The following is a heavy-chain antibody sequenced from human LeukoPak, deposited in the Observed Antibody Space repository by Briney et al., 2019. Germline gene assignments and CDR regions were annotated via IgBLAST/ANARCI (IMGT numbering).Heavy chain of an antibody. Sequence: GGSLRLSCAASGFTFSSYAMSWVRQAPGKGLECVSSISTSGGSTSYADSVKGRFTISSDNSKNTLYLQMTSLRAEDTALYYCVCYDNAAEYFHYWGQGTLVTVSS. D-gene: IGHD3-22*01. CDR1: GFTFSSYA. V-gene: IGHV3-23*01. J-gene: IGHJ1*01. CDR2: ISTSGGST. CDR3: VCYDNAAEYFHY.